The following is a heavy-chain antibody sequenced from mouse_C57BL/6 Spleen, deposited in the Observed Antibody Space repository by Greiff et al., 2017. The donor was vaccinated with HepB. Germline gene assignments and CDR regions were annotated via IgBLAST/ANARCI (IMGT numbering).Heavy chain of an antibody. V-gene: IGHV1-64*01. CDR1: GYTFTSYW. CDR3: ARGDERGYYAMDY. CDR2: IHPNSGST. D-gene: IGHD3-3*01. Sequence: QVHVKQSGAELVKPGASVKLSCKASGYTFTSYWMHWVKQRPGQGLEWIGMIHPNSGSTNYNEKFKSKATLTVDKSSSTAYMQLSSLTSEDSAVYYCARGDERGYYAMDYWGQGTSVTVSS. J-gene: IGHJ4*01.